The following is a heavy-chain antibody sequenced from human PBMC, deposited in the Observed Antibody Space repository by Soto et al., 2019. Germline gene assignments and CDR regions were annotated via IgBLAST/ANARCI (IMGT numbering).Heavy chain of an antibody. D-gene: IGHD6-19*01. Sequence: QAHLMESGGGLVKPGGSLRLSCAGSGFIFSAYYITWIRRAPGKGLEWVSYLNTLSSAIYYADSVQGRFTISRDNAKTSVYLQMNSLRAEDTAVYYCARRLQWQLRPLDSWGRGTLVTVSS. J-gene: IGHJ4*02. CDR1: GFIFSAYY. CDR3: ARRLQWQLRPLDS. CDR2: LNTLSSAI. V-gene: IGHV3-11*01.